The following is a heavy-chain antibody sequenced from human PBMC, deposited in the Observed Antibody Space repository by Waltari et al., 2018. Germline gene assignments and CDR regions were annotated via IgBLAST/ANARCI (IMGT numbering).Heavy chain of an antibody. D-gene: IGHD3-3*01. V-gene: IGHV3-48*01. CDR1: GFTFSSYS. J-gene: IGHJ4*02. CDR3: ARDRDFLRFGRHARYFDY. Sequence: EVQLVESGGGLVQPGGSLRLSCAASGFTFSSYSMNWVRQAPGKGLEWVSYISSSSSTIYYADSVKGRFTISRDNAKNSLYLQMNSLRAEDTAVYYCARDRDFLRFGRHARYFDYWGQGTLVTVSS. CDR2: ISSSSSTI.